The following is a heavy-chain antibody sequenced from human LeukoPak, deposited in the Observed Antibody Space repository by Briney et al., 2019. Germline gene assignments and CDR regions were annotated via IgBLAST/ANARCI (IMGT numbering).Heavy chain of an antibody. J-gene: IGHJ4*02. D-gene: IGHD6-19*01. Sequence: SQTLSLTCAISGDSVPSNSAAWNWIRQSPSRGLEWLGRTYYRSRWYNEYALSVKSRITINPDTSKNQSSLQLNSVTPEDTAVYYCARVTEKQYLPFDSWGQGTLVTVSS. CDR1: GDSVPSNSAA. CDR2: TYYRSRWYN. CDR3: ARVTEKQYLPFDS. V-gene: IGHV6-1*01.